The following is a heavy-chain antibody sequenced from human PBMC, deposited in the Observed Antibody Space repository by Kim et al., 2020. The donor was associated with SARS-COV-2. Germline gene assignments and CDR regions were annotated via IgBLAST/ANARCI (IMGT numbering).Heavy chain of an antibody. Sequence: ASVKVSCKASGYTFTVYYMHWARHAPRQGLEWMGWINSNSGGTNYAQKFQRRGTTTRDTSISTAYMELSRLRSDDTAVNYCARGSNYNFNDYCGQGNLVT. CDR3: ARGSNYNFNDY. CDR1: GYTFTVYY. J-gene: IGHJ4*02. CDR2: INSNSGGT. V-gene: IGHV1-2*02. D-gene: IGHD4-4*01.